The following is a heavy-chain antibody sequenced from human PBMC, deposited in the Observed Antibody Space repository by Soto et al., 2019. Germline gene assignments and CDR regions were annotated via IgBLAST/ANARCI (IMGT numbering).Heavy chain of an antibody. D-gene: IGHD2-2*01. J-gene: IGHJ4*02. CDR2: ISGSGGST. V-gene: IGHV3-23*01. CDR1: GFTFSSYA. Sequence: GGSLRLSCAASGFTFSSYAMSWVRQAPGKGLEWVSAISGSGGSTYYADSVKGRFTISRDNSKNTLYLQMNSLRAEDTAVYYCAKGGCSSTSCYHKPAGFDYWGQGTLVTVSS. CDR3: AKGGCSSTSCYHKPAGFDY.